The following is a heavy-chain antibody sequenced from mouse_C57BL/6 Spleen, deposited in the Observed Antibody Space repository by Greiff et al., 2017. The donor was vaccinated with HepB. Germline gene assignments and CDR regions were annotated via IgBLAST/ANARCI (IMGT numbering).Heavy chain of an antibody. CDR3: ARRFGYHGSSYVGAMDY. J-gene: IGHJ4*01. D-gene: IGHD1-1*01. CDR1: GYTFTGYW. V-gene: IGHV1-9*01. CDR2: ILPGSGST. Sequence: VKLMESGAELMKPGASVKLSCKATGYTFTGYWIEWVKQRPGHGLEWIGEILPGSGSTNYNEKFKGKATFTADTSSNTAYMQLSSLTTEDSAIYYCARRFGYHGSSYVGAMDYWGQGTSVTVSS.